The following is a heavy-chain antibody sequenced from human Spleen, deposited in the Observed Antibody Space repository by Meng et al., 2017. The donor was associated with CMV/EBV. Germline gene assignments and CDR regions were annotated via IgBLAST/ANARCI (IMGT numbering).Heavy chain of an antibody. CDR3: ARVGGYSSSLAHFDY. CDR2: VYYSGST. Sequence: SGCSISGYYWSWIRQPPGKGLEWIGYVYYSGSTNYNPSLQSRVTISVDTSKNQFSLKLSSVTAADTAVYYCARVGGYSSSLAHFDYWGQGTVVTVSS. CDR1: GCSISGYY. D-gene: IGHD6-6*01. J-gene: IGHJ4*02. V-gene: IGHV4-59*01.